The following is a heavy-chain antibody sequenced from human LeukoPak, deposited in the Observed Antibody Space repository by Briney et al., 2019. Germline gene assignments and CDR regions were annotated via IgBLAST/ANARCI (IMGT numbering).Heavy chain of an antibody. CDR2: ISYGGTT. D-gene: IGHD3-16*01. Sequence: SETLSLTCTVSGISISSYYWNWIRLCPGRGLEWIGYISYGGTTSYSPSLKSRITMSIDTSKNQFSLKLSSVTAADAAVYYCAKSGGTTIFDFWGQGTLVTVSS. CDR3: AKSGGTTIFDF. CDR1: GISISSYY. J-gene: IGHJ4*02. V-gene: IGHV4-59*01.